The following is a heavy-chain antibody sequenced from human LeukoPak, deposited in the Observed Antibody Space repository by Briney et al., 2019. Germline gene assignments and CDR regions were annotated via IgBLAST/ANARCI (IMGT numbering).Heavy chain of an antibody. CDR2: ISSSGSTI. D-gene: IGHD3-9*01. Sequence: PWGSLRLSCAASGFTFSSYEMNWVRQAPGKGLGWVSYISSSGSTIYYADSVKGRFTISRDNAKNSLYLQMNSLRAEDTAVYYCAREDYDILDYWGQGTLVTVSS. V-gene: IGHV3-48*03. J-gene: IGHJ4*02. CDR1: GFTFSSYE. CDR3: AREDYDILDY.